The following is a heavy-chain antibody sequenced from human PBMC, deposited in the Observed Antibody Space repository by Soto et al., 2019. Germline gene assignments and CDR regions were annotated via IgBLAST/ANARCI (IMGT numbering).Heavy chain of an antibody. CDR2: FYYSENT. CDR1: GGSISSKSYS. J-gene: IGHJ6*02. Sequence: SGTLSLTCSVSGGSISSKSYSWGWIRQPPGKGLEWIGTFYYSENTYYNPSLKSRVTISVDTSKNQFSLKLSSVTAADTAVYYCAKLAGYCSGNSCHGDYAMDVWGQGTTVTVS. D-gene: IGHD2-2*01. V-gene: IGHV4-39*01. CDR3: AKLAGYCSGNSCHGDYAMDV.